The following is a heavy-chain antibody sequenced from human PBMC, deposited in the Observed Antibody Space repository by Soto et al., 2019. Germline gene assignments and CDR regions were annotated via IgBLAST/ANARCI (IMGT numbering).Heavy chain of an antibody. CDR3: ARDGHSSSLLHDAFDI. D-gene: IGHD6-13*01. V-gene: IGHV3-33*01. CDR1: GFTFSSYG. J-gene: IGHJ3*02. Sequence: QVQLVESGGGVVQPGRSLRLSCAASGFTFSSYGMHWVRQAPGKGLEWVAVIWYDGSNKYYADSVKGRFTISRDNSKNPLYLENKRLGGQGKGVYYCARDGHSSSLLHDAFDIRGQGTMVTVSS. CDR2: IWYDGSNK.